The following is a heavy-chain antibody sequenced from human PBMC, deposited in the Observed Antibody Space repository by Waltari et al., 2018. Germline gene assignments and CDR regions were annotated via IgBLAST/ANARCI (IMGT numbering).Heavy chain of an antibody. V-gene: IGHV3-48*01. J-gene: IGHJ4*02. D-gene: IGHD1-1*01. CDR3: ASHGSHTEGLEY. Sequence: EVKLVESGGGLAQPGGSLRLSCAASGFTFSSYSMNWVRQAPGRGGEGGTEISSGSGSTRYYADSVKGRFTIARDNAKNSLYLQRNSLRAEDTVLYHWASHGSHTEGLEYWGLGTLVTVSS. CDR1: GFTFSSYS. CDR2: ISSGSGSTR.